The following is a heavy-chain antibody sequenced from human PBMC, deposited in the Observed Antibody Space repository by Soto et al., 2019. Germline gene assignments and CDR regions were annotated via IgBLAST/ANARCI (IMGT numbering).Heavy chain of an antibody. V-gene: IGHV1-69*13. D-gene: IGHD3-22*01. J-gene: IGHJ4*02. CDR1: GGTFSSYA. CDR2: IIPIFGTA. CDR3: ARTGTYYYDSSGYYGGFWVY. Sequence: VKVSCKASGGTFSSYAISWVRQAPGQGLEWMGGIIPIFGTANYAQKFQGRVTITADESTSTAYMELSSLRSEDTAVYYCARTGTYYYDSSGYYGGFWVYWGQGTLVTVSS.